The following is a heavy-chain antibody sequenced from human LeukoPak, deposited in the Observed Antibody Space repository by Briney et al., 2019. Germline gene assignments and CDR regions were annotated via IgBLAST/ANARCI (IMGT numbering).Heavy chain of an antibody. J-gene: IGHJ4*02. CDR1: GGSFSGYY. V-gene: IGHV4-34*01. Sequence: SETLSLTCAVYGGSFSGYYWSWIRQPPGKGLEWIGEINHSGSTNYNPSLKSRVTISVDTSKNQFSLKLSSVTAADTAVYYCASEARVHYDSSGYYYGWGEGTLVTVSS. CDR2: INHSGST. CDR3: ASEARVHYDSSGYYYG. D-gene: IGHD3-22*01.